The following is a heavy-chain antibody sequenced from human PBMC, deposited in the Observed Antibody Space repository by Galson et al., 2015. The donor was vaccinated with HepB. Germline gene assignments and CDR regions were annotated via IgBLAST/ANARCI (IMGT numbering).Heavy chain of an antibody. J-gene: IGHJ4*02. CDR3: ATCVGTDMVLDY. V-gene: IGHV1-24*01. CDR1: GYTLTELS. Sequence: SVKVSCKVSGYTLTELSMHWVRQAPGQGLEWMGGFDPEDGATIYAQKFQGRVTMTEDTSTDTAYMELSSLRSEDTAVYYCATCVGTDMVLDYWGKGTLVTVSS. CDR2: FDPEDGAT. D-gene: IGHD5-18*01.